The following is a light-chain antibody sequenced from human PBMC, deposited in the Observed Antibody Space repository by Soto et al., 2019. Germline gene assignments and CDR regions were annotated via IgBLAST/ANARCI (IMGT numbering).Light chain of an antibody. CDR2: LAS. J-gene: IGKJ1*01. CDR1: QSISNY. CDR3: QHYNSYSEA. Sequence: DIQMTQSPSSLSASVGDRVTITCRASQSISNYLNWYQQRPGKAPKLLIYLASSLSSGVPSKFSGSGSGTDFTLTISVLQPEDSATYYCQHYNSYSEAFGQGTKVELK. V-gene: IGKV1-39*01.